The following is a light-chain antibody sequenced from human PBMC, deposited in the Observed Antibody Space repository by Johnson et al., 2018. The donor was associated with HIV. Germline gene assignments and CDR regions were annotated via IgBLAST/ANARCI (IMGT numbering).Light chain of an antibody. Sequence: QPVLTQPPSVSAAPGQKVTISCSGSRSNIGNNYVSWYQQLPGTAPKLLIYNNSKRPSGIPDLFSGSQSGTSATLGITGLQTGDEADYYCGTWDSSLSAEVFGTGTKVTVL. CDR3: GTWDSSLSAEV. CDR2: NNS. J-gene: IGLJ1*01. V-gene: IGLV1-51*01. CDR1: RSNIGNNY.